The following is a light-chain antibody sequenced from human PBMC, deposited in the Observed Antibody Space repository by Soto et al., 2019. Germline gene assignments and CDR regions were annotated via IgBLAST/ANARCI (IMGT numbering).Light chain of an antibody. J-gene: IGKJ1*01. CDR1: QSVPGNY. CDR2: RAS. V-gene: IGKV3-20*01. Sequence: EIVLTQSPGTLSLSLGERATLSCRASQSVPGNYLAWLQQRPGQAPRLLIHRASTRATGIPDRFSGSWSGTDFTLTISRLEPEDFAVYYCQHYTSPPWTLGQGTKVETK. CDR3: QHYTSPPWT.